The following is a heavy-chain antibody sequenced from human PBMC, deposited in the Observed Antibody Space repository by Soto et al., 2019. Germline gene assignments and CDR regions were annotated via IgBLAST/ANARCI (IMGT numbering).Heavy chain of an antibody. CDR3: ARDIAATYTDY. CDR1: GYTFTSYG. D-gene: IGHD3-16*01. CDR2: INGYNGNT. J-gene: IGHJ4*02. Sequence: ASVKVSCKASGYTFTSYGISWVRQAPGQGLEWMGWINGYNGNTNYAEEVQGRVTMTTDTSTNTAYMELRSLTSDDTAMYYCARDIAATYTDYWGQGTLVTVSS. V-gene: IGHV1-18*01.